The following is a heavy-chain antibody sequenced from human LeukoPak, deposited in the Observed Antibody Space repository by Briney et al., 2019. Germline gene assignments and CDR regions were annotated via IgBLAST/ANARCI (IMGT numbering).Heavy chain of an antibody. J-gene: IGHJ4*02. CDR3: ARGAGSYGDYSLWLGY. V-gene: IGHV1-24*01. Sequence: ASVKVSCKVSGYTLTELSMHWVRQAPGKGLEWMGGFDPEDGETIYAQKFQGRVTMTEDTSTDTAYMELRSLRPDDTAVYYCARGAGSYGDYSLWLGYWGQGTLVTVSS. D-gene: IGHD4-17*01. CDR1: GYTLTELS. CDR2: FDPEDGET.